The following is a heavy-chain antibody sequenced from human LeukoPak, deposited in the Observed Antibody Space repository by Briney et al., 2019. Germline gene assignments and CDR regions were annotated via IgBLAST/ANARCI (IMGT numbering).Heavy chain of an antibody. CDR2: ISSSSGST. J-gene: IGHJ4*02. Sequence: GGSLRLSCAASGFTFSNYAMSWVRQAPGEGLEWVSAISSSSGSTFYADSVKGRFTISRDNSKKTLYLQMNSLRAEDTAVYYCAKAAYGDYTPFDYWGQGTLVTVSS. CDR1: GFTFSNYA. CDR3: AKAAYGDYTPFDY. D-gene: IGHD4-17*01. V-gene: IGHV3-23*01.